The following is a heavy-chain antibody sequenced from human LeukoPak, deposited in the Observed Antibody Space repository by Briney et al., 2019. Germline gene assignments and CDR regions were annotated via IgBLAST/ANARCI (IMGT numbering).Heavy chain of an antibody. CDR3: ARASAPSYYGSGTYYFDY. CDR1: GYTFTSYG. V-gene: IGHV1-18*01. J-gene: IGHJ4*02. Sequence: ASVKVSCKASGYTFTSYGISWVRQAPGQGLEWMGWISVYNRNTNYAQKLQGRVTLTTDTSTSTASMELRSLRSDDTAVYYCARASAPSYYGSGTYYFDYWGQGTLVTVSS. CDR2: ISVYNRNT. D-gene: IGHD3-10*01.